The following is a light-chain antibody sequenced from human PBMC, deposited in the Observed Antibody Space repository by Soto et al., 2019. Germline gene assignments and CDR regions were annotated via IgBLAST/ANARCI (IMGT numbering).Light chain of an antibody. CDR2: GAA. CDR3: QQYSASVLT. V-gene: IGKV3-20*01. J-gene: IGKJ4*01. CDR1: QTLTSNY. Sequence: EIVLTQSPATLSLSPGERATLSCRASQTLTSNYLAWYQQKPGQAPRLLIHGAASRATGIPDRFSGSGSGTDFNLTFSRLEPEDFAGYYCQQYSASVLTCGGGTKVEIK.